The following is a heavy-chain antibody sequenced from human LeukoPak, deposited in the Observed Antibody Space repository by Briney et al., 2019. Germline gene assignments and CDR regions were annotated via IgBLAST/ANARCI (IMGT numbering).Heavy chain of an antibody. Sequence: GASVKVSCKASGYTFTSYDINWVRQATGQGLEWMGWMNPNSGNTGYAQKFQGRVTMTRNTSISTAYMELSSLRSEDTAVYYCARGRMGLRYFDWSFRRGWFDPWGQGTLVTVSS. D-gene: IGHD3-9*01. CDR2: MNPNSGNT. CDR3: ARGRMGLRYFDWSFRRGWFDP. V-gene: IGHV1-8*01. J-gene: IGHJ5*02. CDR1: GYTFTSYD.